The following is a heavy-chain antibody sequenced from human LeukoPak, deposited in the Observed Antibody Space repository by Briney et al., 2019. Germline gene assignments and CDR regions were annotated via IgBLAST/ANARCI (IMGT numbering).Heavy chain of an antibody. D-gene: IGHD2-2*01. CDR1: GFTFSSYW. CDR3: ARVLTGATSWFDP. Sequence: GGSLRLSCAASGFTFSSYWMSWVRQAPGKGLEWVANINQNGGEKYYVDSVKGRFTISRDNAKNSLYLQMNSLRAEDTAVYYCARVLTGATSWFDPWGQGTLVTVSP. J-gene: IGHJ5*02. V-gene: IGHV3-7*05. CDR2: INQNGGEK.